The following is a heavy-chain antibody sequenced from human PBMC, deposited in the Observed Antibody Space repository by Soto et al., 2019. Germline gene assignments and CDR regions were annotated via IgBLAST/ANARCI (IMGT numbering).Heavy chain of an antibody. CDR1: GFTFSSYG. D-gene: IGHD4-17*01. CDR3: AKLGDSGLDY. J-gene: IGHJ4*02. V-gene: IGHV3-30*18. Sequence: QVQLVESGGGVVQPGRSLRLSCAASGFTFSSYGMHWVRQAPGKGLEWVAVISYDGSNKYYADSVKGRFTISRDNSKNTLYLQMNSLRAEDTAVYYCAKLGDSGLDYWGQGTLVTVSS. CDR2: ISYDGSNK.